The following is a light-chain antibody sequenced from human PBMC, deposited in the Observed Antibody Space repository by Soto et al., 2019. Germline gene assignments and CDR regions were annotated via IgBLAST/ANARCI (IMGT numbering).Light chain of an antibody. CDR1: SSNIGSNY. CDR3: AAWDDSLSGVL. V-gene: IGLV1-47*01. CDR2: RNN. J-gene: IGLJ2*01. Sequence: QSVLTQPPSASGAPGQRVTISCSRSSSNIGSNYVYWYQQLPGTAPKLLIYRNNQRRSGVPDRFSGSKSGTSVSLAISGLRSEDEANYYCAAWDDSLSGVLFGGGTKLTVL.